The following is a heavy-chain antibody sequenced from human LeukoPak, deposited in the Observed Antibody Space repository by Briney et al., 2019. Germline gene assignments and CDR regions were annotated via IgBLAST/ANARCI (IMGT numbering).Heavy chain of an antibody. J-gene: IGHJ4*02. CDR2: IYYSGST. D-gene: IGHD3-3*01. CDR3: ARAPSTIFGVVISPPDY. V-gene: IGHV4-30-4*02. CDR1: GGSISSGDYY. Sequence: SETLSLTCTVSGGSISSGDYYWSWIRQPPGKGLEWIGYIYYSGSTYYNPSLKSRVTISVDTSKNQFSLKLSSVTAADTAVYYCARAPSTIFGVVISPPDYWGQGTLVTVSS.